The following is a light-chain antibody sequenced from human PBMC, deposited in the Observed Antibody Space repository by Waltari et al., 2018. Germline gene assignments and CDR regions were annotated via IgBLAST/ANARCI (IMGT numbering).Light chain of an antibody. V-gene: IGKV1-27*01. J-gene: IGKJ1*01. CDR1: HGISNY. Sequence: DIQMNQSPSPLSASVGDRVTITCRASHGISNYFAWSQQKPGKVPKLLIYAASTLQSGVPSRFSGSGSGTDFTLTISSLQPEDVATYYCQKYNSAPQTFGQGTKVEIK. CDR2: AAS. CDR3: QKYNSAPQT.